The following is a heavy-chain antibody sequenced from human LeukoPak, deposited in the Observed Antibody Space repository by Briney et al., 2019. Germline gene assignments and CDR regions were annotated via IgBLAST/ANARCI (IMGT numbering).Heavy chain of an antibody. CDR2: ISSSSSYT. D-gene: IGHD3-22*01. CDR3: ASRSSSGSFVY. J-gene: IGHJ4*02. Sequence: GGSLRLSCAASGFTFSDYYVSWIRQAPGKGLEWISFISSSSSYTNYADSVKGRFTISRDNAKNSLYLHMNSLRAEDTAVYYCASRSSSGSFVYWGQGTVVTVSS. CDR1: GFTFSDYY. V-gene: IGHV3-11*03.